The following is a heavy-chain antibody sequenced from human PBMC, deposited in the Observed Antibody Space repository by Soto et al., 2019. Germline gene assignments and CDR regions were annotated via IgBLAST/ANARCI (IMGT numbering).Heavy chain of an antibody. CDR1: GYTFTSYG. CDR3: ARYCSGGSCYGGGDYFDY. Sequence: QVQLVQSGAEVKKPGASVKVSCKASGYTFTSYGISWVRQAPGQGLEWMGWISAYNGNTNYAQKLQGRVTMTTDTSTSTAYMELRSLRSDDTAVYWRARYCSGGSCYGGGDYFDYWGQGTLVTVSS. CDR2: ISAYNGNT. D-gene: IGHD2-15*01. J-gene: IGHJ4*02. V-gene: IGHV1-18*01.